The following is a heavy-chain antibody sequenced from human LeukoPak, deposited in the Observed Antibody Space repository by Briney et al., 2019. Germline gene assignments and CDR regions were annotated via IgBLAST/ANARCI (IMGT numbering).Heavy chain of an antibody. V-gene: IGHV3-74*01. CDR2: VKYDGSTT. CDR3: ARGVEPLAANILAY. D-gene: IGHD1-14*01. J-gene: IGHJ4*02. Sequence: PGGSLRLSCAASGFTFSAYWMHWVRQAPGKGLVWVSRVKYDGSTTTYADSVKGRFTISRDNAKNTLYLEMNSLSPDDTAVYHCARGVEPLAANILAYWGQGTLVTVSS. CDR1: GFTFSAYW.